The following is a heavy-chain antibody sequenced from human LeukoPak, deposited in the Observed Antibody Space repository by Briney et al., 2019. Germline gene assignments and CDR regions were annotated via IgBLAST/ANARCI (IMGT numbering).Heavy chain of an antibody. CDR3: ARLIAAAGLDY. CDR2: IYYSGST. Sequence: SETLSLTCTVSGGSISSYYWSWIRQPPGKGLEWIGYIYYSGSTNYNPSLKSRVTISVDTSKNQFSLKLSSVTAADTAVYYCARLIAAAGLDYWGQGTLVTVSS. D-gene: IGHD6-13*01. CDR1: GGSISSYY. J-gene: IGHJ4*02. V-gene: IGHV4-59*08.